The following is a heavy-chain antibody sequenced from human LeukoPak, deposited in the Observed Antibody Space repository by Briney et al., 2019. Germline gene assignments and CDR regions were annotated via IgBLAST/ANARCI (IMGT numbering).Heavy chain of an antibody. V-gene: IGHV3-23*01. CDR2: TSSSDAGT. J-gene: IGHJ4*02. CDR3: AKAPVTSCRGAYCYPFDS. CDR1: GFTLSTYA. D-gene: IGHD2-21*01. Sequence: GGSLRLSCAASGFTLSTYAMSWVRQTPGKGLEWVAATSSSDAGTYHADSVRGRFTISRDNSKNTLYLQMNSLRAEDAAVYFCAKAPVTSCRGAYCYPFDSWGQRTLVTVSS.